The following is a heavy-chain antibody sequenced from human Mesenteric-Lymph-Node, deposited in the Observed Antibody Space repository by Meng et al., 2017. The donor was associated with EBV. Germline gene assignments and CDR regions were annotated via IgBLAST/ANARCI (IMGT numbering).Heavy chain of an antibody. Sequence: VPLVVLGGGLVKAGCALRLSCAASGFTFSDYDMSWIREAPGKGLEWVSYISSSGSTIYYADSVKGRFTISRDNAKNSLYQQMSSLRAEDTAVYYCARVGGDYAFLDYWGQGTLVTVSS. V-gene: IGHV3-11*01. CDR2: ISSSGSTI. CDR1: GFTFSDYD. CDR3: ARVGGDYAFLDY. D-gene: IGHD4-17*01. J-gene: IGHJ4*02.